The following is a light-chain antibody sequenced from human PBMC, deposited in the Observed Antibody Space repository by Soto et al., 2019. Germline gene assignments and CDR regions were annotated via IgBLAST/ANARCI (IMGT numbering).Light chain of an antibody. CDR3: GTWDSSLSAHVV. CDR2: DNN. Sequence: QSALTQPASVSGSPGQSITISCSGTSSDVGRYNYVSWYQQLPGTAPKLLIYDNNKRPSGIPDRFSGSKSGTSATLGITGLQTGDEADYYCGTWDSSLSAHVVFGGGTQLT. V-gene: IGLV1-51*01. CDR1: SSDVGRYNY. J-gene: IGLJ2*01.